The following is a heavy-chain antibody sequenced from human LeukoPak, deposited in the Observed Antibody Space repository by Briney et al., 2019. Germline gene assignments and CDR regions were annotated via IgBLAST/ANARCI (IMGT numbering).Heavy chain of an antibody. J-gene: IGHJ5*02. D-gene: IGHD1-26*01. CDR2: IYYSGST. CDR3: ARVGNSGSSADPGIWFDP. V-gene: IGHV4-59*01. Sequence: SETLSLTCTVSGGSISSYYWSWIRQPPGKGLEWIGYIYYSGSTNYNPSLKSRVTISVDTSKNQFSLKLSSVTAADTAVYYCARVGNSGSSADPGIWFDPWGQGTLVTVSS. CDR1: GGSISSYY.